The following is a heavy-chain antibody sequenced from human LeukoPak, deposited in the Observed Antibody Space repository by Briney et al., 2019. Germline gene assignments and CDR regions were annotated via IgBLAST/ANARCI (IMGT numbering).Heavy chain of an antibody. Sequence: GGSLRLSCAASGFTFSTSGMNWVRQAPGKGLEWVASISSRSYRYYADAVKGRFTISRDNARNSLYLQMNSLRAEDTALYYCARGGGDIPIDSWGQGTLVAVSS. CDR2: ISSRSYR. CDR3: ARGGGDIPIDS. CDR1: GFTFSTSG. D-gene: IGHD2-21*02. J-gene: IGHJ4*02. V-gene: IGHV3-21*01.